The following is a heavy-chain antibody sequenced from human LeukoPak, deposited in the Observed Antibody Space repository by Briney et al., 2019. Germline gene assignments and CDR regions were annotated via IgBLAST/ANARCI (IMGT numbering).Heavy chain of an antibody. Sequence: GGSLRLSCAASGFTFSSYGMSWVRQAPGKGLEWVSAISGSGGSTYYADSVKGRFTISRDNSKNTLYLQMNSLRAEDTAVYYCAKLQVNYYDSSGSPYYFDYWGQGTLVTVSS. CDR2: ISGSGGST. CDR1: GFTFSSYG. J-gene: IGHJ4*02. V-gene: IGHV3-23*01. CDR3: AKLQVNYYDSSGSPYYFDY. D-gene: IGHD3-22*01.